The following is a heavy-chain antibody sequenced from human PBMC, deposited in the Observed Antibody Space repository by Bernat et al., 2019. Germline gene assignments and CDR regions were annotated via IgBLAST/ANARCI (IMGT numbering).Heavy chain of an antibody. D-gene: IGHD1-1*01. CDR2: IWYDGSNT. Sequence: QVQLVESGGGVVQPGRSLRLSCAASGFTFSSYGMHWVRQAPGKGLEWVAVIWYDGSNTYYADSVKGRFTISRDNSKNTLYLQMNSLRAEDTAVYYCARGHLLILEARAPLDYWGQGTLVTVSS. CDR3: ARGHLLILEARAPLDY. J-gene: IGHJ4*02. V-gene: IGHV3-33*01. CDR1: GFTFSSYG.